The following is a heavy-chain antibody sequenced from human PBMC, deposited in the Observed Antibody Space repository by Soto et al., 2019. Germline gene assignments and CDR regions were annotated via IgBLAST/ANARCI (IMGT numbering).Heavy chain of an antibody. CDR3: ARGRYGDY. CDR2: ISAHNGNT. J-gene: IGHJ4*02. D-gene: IGHD1-1*01. CDR1: GYIFTTFG. V-gene: IGHV1-18*01. Sequence: NLVKPGPKWKKPGASVRVSQRGSGYIFTTFGIPWVRQAPGQGLEGMGWISAHNGNTNYAQKLQGRVTVTRDTSTSTAYMELRNLRSDDTAVYYCARGRYGDYWGQGALVTVSS.